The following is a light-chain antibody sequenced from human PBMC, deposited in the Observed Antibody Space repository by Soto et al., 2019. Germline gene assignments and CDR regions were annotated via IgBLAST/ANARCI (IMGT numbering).Light chain of an antibody. V-gene: IGKV2-28*01. J-gene: IGKJ5*01. CDR3: IQALQQPIT. CDR1: QSLLHSNGYNY. CDR2: LGS. Sequence: DIVMTQSPLSLPVTPGEPASISCRSSQSLLHSNGYNYSDWYLQKPGQSPQLLIYLGSNRASGVSDRFSGSSSGTDFTLKTMSVKTEHVGGDSCIQALQQPITFGKGTRLDIK.